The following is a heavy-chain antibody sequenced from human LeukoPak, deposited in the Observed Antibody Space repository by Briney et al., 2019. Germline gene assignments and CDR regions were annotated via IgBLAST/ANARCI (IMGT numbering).Heavy chain of an antibody. Sequence: GRSLRLSCAASGFTFSSYSMTWVRQAPGKGLEWVSSISSSSSYIYYVDSVKGRFTISRDNAKNSLYLQMNSLRAEDTAVYYCARDGPVNHYDILTGSFDYWGQGTLVIVSS. V-gene: IGHV3-21*01. D-gene: IGHD3-9*01. J-gene: IGHJ4*02. CDR3: ARDGPVNHYDILTGSFDY. CDR2: ISSSSSYI. CDR1: GFTFSSYS.